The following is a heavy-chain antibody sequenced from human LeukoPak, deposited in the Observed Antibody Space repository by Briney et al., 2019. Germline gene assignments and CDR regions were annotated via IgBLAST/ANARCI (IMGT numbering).Heavy chain of an antibody. V-gene: IGHV3-9*01. CDR3: AKGYCSSSSCHADY. CDR1: GFTFDDYA. D-gene: IGHD2-2*01. CDR2: ICWNRGSI. J-gene: IGHJ4*02. Sequence: PGGSLTLSCAASGFTFDDYAMHWLRHAPGKGLEGVSGICWNRGSIGYADSVKGRFTISRDNAKMSLYLQMNSLRAEDTALYYCAKGYCSSSSCHADYWGQGTLVTASS.